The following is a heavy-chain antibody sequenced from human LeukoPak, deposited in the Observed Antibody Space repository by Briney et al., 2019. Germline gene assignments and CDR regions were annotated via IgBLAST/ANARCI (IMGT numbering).Heavy chain of an antibody. D-gene: IGHD3-22*01. J-gene: IGHJ4*02. CDR1: GFTFSSYA. CDR3: AKDGVITYYYDGSGYFGDY. Sequence: GGSLRLSCAASGFTFSSYAMSWVRQAPGKGLEWVSAISGSGGSTYYADSVKGRFTISRDNSKNTLYLQMNSLRAEDTAVYYCAKDGVITYYYDGSGYFGDYWGQGTLATVSS. CDR2: ISGSGGST. V-gene: IGHV3-23*01.